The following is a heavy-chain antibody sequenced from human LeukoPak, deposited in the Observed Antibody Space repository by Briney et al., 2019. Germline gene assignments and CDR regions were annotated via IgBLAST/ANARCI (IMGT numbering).Heavy chain of an antibody. CDR1: RGSWNTFY. CDR3: ARRWNYGIHYYIDV. V-gene: IGHV4-34*01. J-gene: IGHJ6*03. D-gene: IGHD1-7*01. CDR2: INPGGQI. Sequence: SETLSLTCAVYRGSWNTFYWRWIRQSPGRGLEWIGEINPGGQINYNPSLMSRVTVSIDTPKKHFSLILTSVGVLRTTVYFCARRWNYGIHYYIDVWGTGTTVTVSS.